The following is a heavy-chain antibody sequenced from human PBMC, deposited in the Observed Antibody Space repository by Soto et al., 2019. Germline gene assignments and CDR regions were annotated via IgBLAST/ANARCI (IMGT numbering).Heavy chain of an antibody. CDR3: ARVPGP. CDR2: IYHSGST. Sequence: QLQLQESGSGRVKPSQTLSLTCAVSGGTISSGGYSWSWIRQPPGKGREWIGYIYHSGSTYYHPSHKCRVTITVDRSKNQFSLKRSSVTAADTDVYYRARVPGPWRQGIIVTVSS. CDR1: GGTISSGGYS. V-gene: IGHV4-30-2*01. J-gene: IGHJ5*02. D-gene: IGHD7-27*01.